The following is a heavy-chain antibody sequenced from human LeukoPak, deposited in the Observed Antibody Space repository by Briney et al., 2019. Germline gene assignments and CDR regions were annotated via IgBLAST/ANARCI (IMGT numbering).Heavy chain of an antibody. Sequence: GGSLRLSCVASGITVNDNYMTWVRQAPGKGLEWVSVMYSGGSTYYADSVKGRFIISRDNAKNSLYLQMNRLRADDTAVYYCARDRPGYTSSWYSPFDYWGRGTLVTVSS. CDR3: ARDRPGYTSSWYSPFDY. V-gene: IGHV3-66*01. CDR2: MYSGGST. J-gene: IGHJ4*02. CDR1: GITVNDNY. D-gene: IGHD6-13*01.